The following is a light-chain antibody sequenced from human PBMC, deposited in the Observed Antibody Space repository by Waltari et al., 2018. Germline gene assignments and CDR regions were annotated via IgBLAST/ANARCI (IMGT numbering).Light chain of an antibody. V-gene: IGLV1-44*01. CDR1: ISNIGSTT. J-gene: IGLJ3*02. CDR3: AAWDDSLNGWV. Sequence: QSVLTQPPSASGTPGQRVTISCSGSISNIGSTTVNWYQQLPGTAPKLLIYSNNQWPSGVPDRFSGSKSGTSASLAISGLQSEDEADYYCAAWDDSLNGWVFGGGTKLTVL. CDR2: SNN.